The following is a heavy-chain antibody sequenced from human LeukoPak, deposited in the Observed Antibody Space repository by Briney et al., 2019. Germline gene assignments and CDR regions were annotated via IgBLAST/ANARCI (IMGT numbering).Heavy chain of an antibody. Sequence: PGRSLRLSCAASGFTFSSYGMHWVRQAPGKGLEWVAVISYDGSNKYYADSVKGRFTISRDNSKNTLYLQMNSLRAEDTAVYYCARSGGGTLYYYMDVWGKGTTVTVSS. CDR1: GFTFSSYG. CDR2: ISYDGSNK. CDR3: ARSGGGTLYYYMDV. J-gene: IGHJ6*03. D-gene: IGHD2-15*01. V-gene: IGHV3-30*03.